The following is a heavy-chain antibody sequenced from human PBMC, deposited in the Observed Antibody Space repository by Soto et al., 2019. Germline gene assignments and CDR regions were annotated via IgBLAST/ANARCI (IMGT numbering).Heavy chain of an antibody. CDR3: ARGSYYDSSGYSPY. J-gene: IGHJ4*02. CDR1: GGSISSGGYY. CDR2: IYYSGST. Sequence: QVQLQESGPGLVKPSQTLSLTCTVSGGSISSGGYYWSWVRQHPGKGLEWIGYIYYSGSTFYNPSINSRVTLYVDKSKNQFSLKLSSVTAADTAVHYCARGSYYDSSGYSPYWGQGTLVTVSS. D-gene: IGHD3-22*01. V-gene: IGHV4-31*03.